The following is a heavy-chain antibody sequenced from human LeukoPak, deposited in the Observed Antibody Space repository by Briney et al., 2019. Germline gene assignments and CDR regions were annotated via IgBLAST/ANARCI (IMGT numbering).Heavy chain of an antibody. V-gene: IGHV3-23*01. CDR1: GFTFSSCG. CDR3: ARTYSSGWSRFDY. D-gene: IGHD6-19*01. CDR2: INGSGGST. J-gene: IGHJ4*02. Sequence: PGGSLRLFCAASGFTFSSCGMSWVRQAPGKGLEWVSAINGSGGSTYYADSVNGRFTISRDNSNNTLYLQRNSLRAEDTAVYYCARTYSSGWSRFDYWGQGTLVTVSS.